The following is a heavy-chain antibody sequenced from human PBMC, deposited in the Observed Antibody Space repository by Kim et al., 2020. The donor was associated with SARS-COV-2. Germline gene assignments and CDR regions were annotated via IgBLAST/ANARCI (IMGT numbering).Heavy chain of an antibody. V-gene: IGHV3-9*01. D-gene: IGHD6-6*01. J-gene: IGHJ4*02. CDR3: AKDIRVDSSSLTTGFDY. Sequence: VKGRFTISRDNAKNSLYLQMNSLRAEDTALYYCAKDIRVDSSSLTTGFDYWGQGTLVTVSS.